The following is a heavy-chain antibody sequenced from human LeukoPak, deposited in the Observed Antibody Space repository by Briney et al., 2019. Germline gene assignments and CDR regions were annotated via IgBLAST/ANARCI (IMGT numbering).Heavy chain of an antibody. CDR2: IRYDGSNK. CDR1: GFTFSSYG. D-gene: IGHD5-12*01. CDR3: ARSGTKDIVATGFFDY. J-gene: IGHJ4*02. V-gene: IGHV3-30*02. Sequence: GGSLRLSCAASGFTFSSYGMHWVRQAPGKGLEWVAFIRYDGSNKYYADSVKGRFTVSRDNSKNTLYLQMNSLRAEDTAVYYCARSGTKDIVATGFFDYWGQGTLVTVSS.